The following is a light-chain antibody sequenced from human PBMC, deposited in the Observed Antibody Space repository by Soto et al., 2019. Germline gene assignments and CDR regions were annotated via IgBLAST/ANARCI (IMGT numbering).Light chain of an antibody. J-gene: IGKJ5*01. Sequence: DIQMTQSPSSVSASIGDRVTITCRASQDISSWLAMYQQKPGTAPKLLIYAASSFQDEVPSRFSGSGSATHFTLTISSLQPEDFGTFYCQQANSFPITFGQGTGLEIK. CDR1: QDISSW. CDR2: AAS. V-gene: IGKV1-12*01. CDR3: QQANSFPIT.